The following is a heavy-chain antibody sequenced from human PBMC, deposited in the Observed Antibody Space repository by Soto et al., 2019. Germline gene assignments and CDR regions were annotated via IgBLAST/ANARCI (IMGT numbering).Heavy chain of an antibody. CDR3: ARSVRHVRSFDWFLVRHYYGIHV. CDR2: INAGNGNT. CDR1: GYTFTSYA. Sequence: GASVKVSCKASGYTFTSYAMHWVRQAPGQRLEWMGWINAGNGNTKYSQKFQGRVTITRDTSASTAYMELSSLRSEDTAVYYCARSVRHVRSFDWFLVRHYYGIHVWGPGTSVTVSS. V-gene: IGHV1-3*01. J-gene: IGHJ6*02. D-gene: IGHD3-9*01.